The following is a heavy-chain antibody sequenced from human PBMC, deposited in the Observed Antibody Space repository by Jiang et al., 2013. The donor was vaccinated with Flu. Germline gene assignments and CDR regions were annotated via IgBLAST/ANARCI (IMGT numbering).Heavy chain of an antibody. D-gene: IGHD2-21*02. CDR2: MYRDGRT. V-gene: IGHV3-53*01. Sequence: VQLLESGGGLIQPGGSLRLSCAASGFTVSSDHVTWVRQAPGKGLEWVSVMYRDGRTYHADSVKDRFTISRDNSKNTLYLQMNSVRGEDTALYYCVRDHWYCGGDCSYAFDIWGQGTMVTVSS. J-gene: IGHJ3*02. CDR3: VRDHWYCGGDCSYAFDI. CDR1: GFTVSSDH.